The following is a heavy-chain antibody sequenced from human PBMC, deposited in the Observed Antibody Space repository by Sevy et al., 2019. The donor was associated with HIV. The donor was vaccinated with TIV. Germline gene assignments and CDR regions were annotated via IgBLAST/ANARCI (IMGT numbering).Heavy chain of an antibody. Sequence: GGSLRLSCAASGFTFSDHYMEWVRQAPGKGLEWVGRTRNKADSYTTDYAAYVRGRFTIPRDDSKNSLYLQMNSLKTEDTAVYYCATHAGIAAAGRVFDYWGQGTLVTVSS. CDR1: GFTFSDHY. D-gene: IGHD6-13*01. V-gene: IGHV3-72*01. CDR3: ATHAGIAAAGRVFDY. CDR2: TRNKADSYTT. J-gene: IGHJ4*02.